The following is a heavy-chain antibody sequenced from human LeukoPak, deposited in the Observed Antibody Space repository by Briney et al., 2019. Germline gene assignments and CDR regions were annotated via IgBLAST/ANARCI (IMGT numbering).Heavy chain of an antibody. CDR2: ISGSGGST. V-gene: IGHV3-23*01. CDR3: AKGREVYGDYYDY. D-gene: IGHD4-17*01. Sequence: PGGSLRLSCAASGFTFSIYAMSWVRQAPGKGLEWVSAISGSGGSTYYADSVKGRFTISRDNSKKTLYLQMNSLRAEDTAVYYCAKGREVYGDYYDYWGQGTLVTVSS. J-gene: IGHJ4*02. CDR1: GFTFSIYA.